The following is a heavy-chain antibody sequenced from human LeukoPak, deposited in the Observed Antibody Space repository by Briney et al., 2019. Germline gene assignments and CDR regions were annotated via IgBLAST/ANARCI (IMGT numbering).Heavy chain of an antibody. D-gene: IGHD3-22*01. J-gene: IGHJ4*02. V-gene: IGHV3-30*18. Sequence: PGGSLRLSCAASGFTFSSYGIHWVRQAPGKGLEWVAVISYDGSNKYYADSVKGRFTISRDNSKNTLYLQMNSLRAEDTAVYYCAKDLTHALYYYDSSGSLDYWGQGTLVTVSS. CDR2: ISYDGSNK. CDR1: GFTFSSYG. CDR3: AKDLTHALYYYDSSGSLDY.